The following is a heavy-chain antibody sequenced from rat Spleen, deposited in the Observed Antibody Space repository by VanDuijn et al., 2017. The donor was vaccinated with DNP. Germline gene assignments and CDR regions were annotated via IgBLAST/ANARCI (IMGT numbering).Heavy chain of an antibody. D-gene: IGHD3-1*01. Sequence: EVQVVESGGGLVQPGRSMTVSCAASGFTFSNSDMAWVRQAPTKGLEWVASISTSGGVSHYRDSVKGRFTISRDDAKSGLYLQMNSLKSEDTATYYCARGSTSIYWYFDFWGPGTMVTVSS. CDR3: ARGSTSIYWYFDF. CDR1: GFTFSNSD. V-gene: IGHV5-25*01. J-gene: IGHJ1*01. CDR2: ISTSGGVS.